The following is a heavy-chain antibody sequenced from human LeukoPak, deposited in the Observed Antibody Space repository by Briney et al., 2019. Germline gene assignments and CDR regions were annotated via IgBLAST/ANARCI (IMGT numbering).Heavy chain of an antibody. CDR2: ILLIFGTA. V-gene: IGHV1-69*05. Sequence: SVKVSCKASGGTFSSYAISWVRQAPGQGLGWMGVILLIFGTANSAQKFQGRVTITTDESTSTAYMELSSLRSEDTAVYYCARAAYYDFWSGKGVGYYYYYMDVWGKGTTVTVSS. CDR1: GGTFSSYA. CDR3: ARAAYYDFWSGKGVGYYYYYMDV. J-gene: IGHJ6*03. D-gene: IGHD3-3*01.